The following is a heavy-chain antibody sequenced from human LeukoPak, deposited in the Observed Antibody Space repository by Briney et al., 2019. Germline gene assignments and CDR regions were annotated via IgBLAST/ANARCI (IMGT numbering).Heavy chain of an antibody. CDR3: AKRSHGGNSQDRRFDY. CDR2: ISGSGGRT. J-gene: IGHJ4*02. V-gene: IGHV3-23*01. CDR1: GFTFSSYG. Sequence: GGSLRLSCAASGFTFSSYGMSWVRQAPGKGLEWVSAISGSGGRTYYADSVKGRFTISRDNSKNTLYLQMNSLRAEDTAVYYCAKRSHGGNSQDRRFDYWGQGTLVTVSS. D-gene: IGHD4-23*01.